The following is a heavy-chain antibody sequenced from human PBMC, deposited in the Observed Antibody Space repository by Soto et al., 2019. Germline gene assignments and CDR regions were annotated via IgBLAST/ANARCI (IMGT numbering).Heavy chain of an antibody. CDR2: ISAYNGNA. D-gene: IGHD4-17*01. Sequence: ASVKVSCKASGYTFTSYGISWVRQAPGQGLEWMGWISAYNGNANYAQKLQGRVTMTTDTSTSTAYMELRSLRSDDTAVYYCARDSDYGGLYMDVWAKGTTVTVSS. CDR3: ARDSDYGGLYMDV. J-gene: IGHJ6*03. CDR1: GYTFTSYG. V-gene: IGHV1-18*01.